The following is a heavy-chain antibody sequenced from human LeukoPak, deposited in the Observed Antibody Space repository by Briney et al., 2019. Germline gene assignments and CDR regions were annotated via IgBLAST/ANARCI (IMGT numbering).Heavy chain of an antibody. Sequence: SETLSLTCAVSAASISNYYGSWIRQAPGKGLEWIGYISTSGSTNYNPSLKSRVSISLDTSKNRFSLNLNFVTAADTAVYYCASPRSGYRYTFDYWGKGALVTVSS. D-gene: IGHD3-22*01. CDR1: AASISNYY. V-gene: IGHV4-4*09. CDR3: ASPRSGYRYTFDY. J-gene: IGHJ4*02. CDR2: ISTSGST.